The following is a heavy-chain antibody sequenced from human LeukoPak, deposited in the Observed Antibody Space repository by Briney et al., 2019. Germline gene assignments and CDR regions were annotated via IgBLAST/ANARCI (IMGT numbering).Heavy chain of an antibody. V-gene: IGHV4-34*01. Sequence: SGTLSLTCAVYGGSFSGYYWSWIRQPPGKGLEWIGEINHSGGTNYNPSLKSRVTISVDTSKNQFSLKLSSVTAADTAVYYCARGQVRYYYDSSGYVLKSNWFDPWGQGTLVTVSS. CDR3: ARGQVRYYYDSSGYVLKSNWFDP. CDR1: GGSFSGYY. D-gene: IGHD3-22*01. J-gene: IGHJ5*02. CDR2: INHSGGT.